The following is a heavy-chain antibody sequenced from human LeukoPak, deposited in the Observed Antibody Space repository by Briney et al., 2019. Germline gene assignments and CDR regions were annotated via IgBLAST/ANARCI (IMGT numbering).Heavy chain of an antibody. CDR2: IIPIFGTA. CDR1: GGTFSSYA. J-gene: IGHJ4*02. Sequence: SVKVSCKASGGTFSSYAISWVRQAPGQGLEWMGGIIPIFGTANYAQKFRGRVTITADKSTRTAYMELSSLRSEDTAVYYCARRAGAYSHPYDYWGQGTLVTVSS. CDR3: ARRAGAYSHPYDY. D-gene: IGHD4/OR15-4a*01. V-gene: IGHV1-69*06.